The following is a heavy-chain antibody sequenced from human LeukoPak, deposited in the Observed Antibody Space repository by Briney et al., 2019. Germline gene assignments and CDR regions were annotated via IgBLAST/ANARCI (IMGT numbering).Heavy chain of an antibody. CDR1: GGTFSSYA. Sequence: ASVKVPCKASGGTFSSYAISWVRQAPGQGLEWMGGIIPIFGTANYAQKFQGRVTMTRNTSISTAYMELSSLRSEDTAVYYCARVHPGYSSSIDYWGQGTLVTVSS. V-gene: IGHV1-69*05. D-gene: IGHD6-13*01. CDR3: ARVHPGYSSSIDY. J-gene: IGHJ4*02. CDR2: IIPIFGTA.